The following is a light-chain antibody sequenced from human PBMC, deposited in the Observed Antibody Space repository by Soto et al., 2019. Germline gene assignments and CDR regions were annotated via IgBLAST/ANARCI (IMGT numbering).Light chain of an antibody. CDR2: DAS. CDR1: RSVSSY. Sequence: IVLTQPAATLFVYPGERATLSCRASRSVSSYLAWYQQKPGQAPRLLIYDASNRATGIPARFSGSGSGTDFTLTISSLEPEDFAVYYCHQYDSWTFGQGTEV. V-gene: IGKV3-11*01. CDR3: HQYDSWT. J-gene: IGKJ1*01.